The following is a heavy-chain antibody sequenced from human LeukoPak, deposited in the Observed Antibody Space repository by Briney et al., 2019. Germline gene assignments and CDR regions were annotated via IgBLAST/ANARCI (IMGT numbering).Heavy chain of an antibody. J-gene: IGHJ4*02. CDR1: GYSISSGYY. Sequence: SETLSLTCTVSGYSISSGYYWGWIRQPPGKGLEWIGSIYHSGSTYYNPSLKSRVTISVDTSKNQFSLKLSSVTAADTAVYYCAKDLDGDEGYFDYWGQGTLVTVSS. D-gene: IGHD4-17*01. V-gene: IGHV4-38-2*02. CDR3: AKDLDGDEGYFDY. CDR2: IYHSGST.